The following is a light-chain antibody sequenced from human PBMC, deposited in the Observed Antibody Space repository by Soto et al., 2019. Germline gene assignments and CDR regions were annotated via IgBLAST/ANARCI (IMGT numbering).Light chain of an antibody. V-gene: IGKV3-11*01. CDR3: QQRSNWGYT. Sequence: EVVLTQSPATLSLSPGERATLSCRASQSLSRYLAWYQQKLGQAPRLLIYDTSNRATGIPARFSGSGSGTDFTLTINSLGPEDFAVYYCQQRSNWGYTFGQGTKLEIK. CDR1: QSLSRY. CDR2: DTS. J-gene: IGKJ2*01.